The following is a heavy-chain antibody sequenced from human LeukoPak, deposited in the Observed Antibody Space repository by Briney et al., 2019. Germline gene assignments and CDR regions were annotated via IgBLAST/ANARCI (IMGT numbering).Heavy chain of an antibody. CDR2: ISSDGTSK. V-gene: IGHV3-30-3*01. Sequence: GGSLRLSCEGSGFTLNNYAVHWVRQAPGRGLEWVAVISSDGTSKYYADSVKGRFTISRDNSKDMLYLQMNNLRPEDTALYYCARDVILPGNYFFDYWGQGTLVTVSS. J-gene: IGHJ4*02. CDR3: ARDVILPGNYFFDY. CDR1: GFTLNNYA. D-gene: IGHD3-9*01.